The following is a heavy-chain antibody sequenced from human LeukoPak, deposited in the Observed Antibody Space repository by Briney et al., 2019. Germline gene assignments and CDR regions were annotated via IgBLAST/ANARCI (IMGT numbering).Heavy chain of an antibody. Sequence: SETLSLTCAVYGGSFSGYYWSWIRQPPGKGLEWIGEINHSGSTNYNPSLKSRVTISVDTSKNQFSLKLSSVTAADTAVYYCARGHAPHGDYSDWFDPWGQGTLVTVSS. J-gene: IGHJ5*02. V-gene: IGHV4-34*01. CDR1: GGSFSGYY. CDR3: ARGHAPHGDYSDWFDP. CDR2: INHSGST. D-gene: IGHD4-17*01.